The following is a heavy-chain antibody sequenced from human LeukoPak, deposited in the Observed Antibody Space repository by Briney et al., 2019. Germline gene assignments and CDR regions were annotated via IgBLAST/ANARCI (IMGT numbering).Heavy chain of an antibody. CDR2: INPSGGST. V-gene: IGHV1-46*01. CDR3: ARDGDLYYDILTGYKSNWFDP. J-gene: IGHJ5*02. Sequence: GASVKVSCKASGYTFTSYYMHWVRQAPGQGLEWMGIINPSGGSTSYAQKLQGRVTMTTDTSTSTAYMELRSLRSDDTAVYYCARDGDLYYDILTGYKSNWFDPWGQGTLVTVSS. D-gene: IGHD3-9*01. CDR1: GYTFTSYY.